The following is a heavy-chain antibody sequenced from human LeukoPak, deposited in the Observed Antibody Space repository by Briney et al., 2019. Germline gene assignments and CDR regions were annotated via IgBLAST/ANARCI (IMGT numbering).Heavy chain of an antibody. J-gene: IGHJ4*02. D-gene: IGHD1/OR15-1a*01. CDR2: ISSSSSTI. Sequence: GGSLRLSCAASGFTFSSYSMNWVRQAPGKGLEWVSYISSSSSTIYYADSVKGRFTISRDNSKNTLYLQMNSLRAEDTAVYYCAKQAGGTDFDYWGQGTLVTVSS. CDR3: AKQAGGTDFDY. V-gene: IGHV3-48*01. CDR1: GFTFSSYS.